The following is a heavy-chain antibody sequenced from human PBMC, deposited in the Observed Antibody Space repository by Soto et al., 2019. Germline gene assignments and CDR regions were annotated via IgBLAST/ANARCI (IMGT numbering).Heavy chain of an antibody. Sequence: GVTLRLSCAAAGFTFSNAWMSWVRQAPGKGLEWVGRIQSKTDGGTTDYAAPVKGRFTISRDDSKNTLYLQMNSLKTEATAVYYCTPDPLRITIFGVLPPIWGQGIMVTVSS. CDR3: TPDPLRITIFGVLPPI. D-gene: IGHD3-3*01. CDR2: IQSKTDGGTT. CDR1: GFTFSNAW. V-gene: IGHV3-15*01. J-gene: IGHJ3*02.